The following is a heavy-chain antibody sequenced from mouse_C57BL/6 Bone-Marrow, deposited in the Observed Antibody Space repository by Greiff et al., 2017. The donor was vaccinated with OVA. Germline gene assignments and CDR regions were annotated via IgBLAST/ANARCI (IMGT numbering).Heavy chain of an antibody. J-gene: IGHJ4*01. CDR1: GYTFTSYG. D-gene: IGHD4-1*01. CDR2: IYPRSGNT. CDR3: ARRWDPHYYAMDY. Sequence: LVESGAELARPGASVKLSCKASGYTFTSYGISWVKQRTGQGLEWIGEIYPRSGNTYYNEKFKGKATLTADKSSSTAYMELRSLTSEDSAVYFCARRWDPHYYAMDYWGQGTSVTVSS. V-gene: IGHV1-81*01.